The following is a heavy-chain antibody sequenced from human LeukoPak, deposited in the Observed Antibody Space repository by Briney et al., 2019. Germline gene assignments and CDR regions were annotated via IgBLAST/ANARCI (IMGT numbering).Heavy chain of an antibody. D-gene: IGHD3-9*01. Sequence: SETLSLTCAVAGGYISTDYWSWIRQPPGKGLEWIGYVYYTGSTNYNPSLKSRVTISVDTSKNQFSLKLGSVTAADTAVFYCARSQGKNDWSYFDSWGQGTLVTVSS. CDR3: ARSQGKNDWSYFDS. CDR1: GGYISTDY. V-gene: IGHV4-59*01. J-gene: IGHJ4*02. CDR2: VYYTGST.